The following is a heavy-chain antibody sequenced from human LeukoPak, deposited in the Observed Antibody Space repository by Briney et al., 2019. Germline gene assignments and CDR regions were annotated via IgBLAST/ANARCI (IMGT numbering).Heavy chain of an antibody. D-gene: IGHD2-2*01. Sequence: ASVKVSCKASGYTFTSYDIHWVRQATGQGLEWMGWMNPNSGNTGYAQKFQGRVTITRNTSISTAYMELSSLRSEDTAVYYCARMPYCSSTSCRPYYYYYYMDVWGKGTTVTVSS. CDR1: GYTFTSYD. CDR3: ARMPYCSSTSCRPYYYYYYMDV. CDR2: MNPNSGNT. J-gene: IGHJ6*03. V-gene: IGHV1-8*03.